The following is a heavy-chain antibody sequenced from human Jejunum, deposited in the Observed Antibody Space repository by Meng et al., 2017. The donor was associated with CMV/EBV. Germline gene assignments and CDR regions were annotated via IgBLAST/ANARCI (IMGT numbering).Heavy chain of an antibody. Sequence: LSWAASGFTFSSYWMTWVRQAPGKGLEWVANIKQDGSEKNYVDSVKGRFTISRDNAKNSLYLQMNSLRAEDTAVYYCARDIIRPDYWGQGTLVTVSS. CDR1: GFTFSSYW. CDR3: ARDIIRPDY. CDR2: IKQDGSEK. D-gene: IGHD3-3*01. J-gene: IGHJ4*02. V-gene: IGHV3-7*01.